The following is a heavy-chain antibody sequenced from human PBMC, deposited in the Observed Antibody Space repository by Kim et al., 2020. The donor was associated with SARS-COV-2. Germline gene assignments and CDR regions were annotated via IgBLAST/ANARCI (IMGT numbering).Heavy chain of an antibody. V-gene: IGHV1-69*13. CDR2: SIPIFGTA. Sequence: SVKVSCKASGGTFSSYAISWVRQAPGQGLEWMGGSIPIFGTANYAQKFQGRVTITADEATSTANMELSSLRSEDPAVDYCARAGWGIAARRYSYYYGMDVWGQGTTVTVSS. D-gene: IGHD6-6*01. CDR1: GGTFSSYA. J-gene: IGHJ6*02. CDR3: ARAGWGIAARRYSYYYGMDV.